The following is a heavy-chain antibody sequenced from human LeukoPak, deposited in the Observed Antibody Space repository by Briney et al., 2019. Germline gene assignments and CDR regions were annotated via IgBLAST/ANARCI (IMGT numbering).Heavy chain of an antibody. Sequence: GSSVKVSCKASGGTFSSYAISWVRQAPGQGLEWMGRIITIFGIANYAKKFQGRVTITADKSTSTAYMELSSLRSEDTAVYYCARDPHIVVVTADYYGMDVWGQGTTVTVSS. J-gene: IGHJ6*02. CDR3: ARDPHIVVVTADYYGMDV. CDR2: IITIFGIA. D-gene: IGHD2-21*02. V-gene: IGHV1-69*04. CDR1: GGTFSSYA.